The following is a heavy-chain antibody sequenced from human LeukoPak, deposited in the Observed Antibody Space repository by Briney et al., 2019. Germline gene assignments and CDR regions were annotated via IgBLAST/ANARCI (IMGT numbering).Heavy chain of an antibody. Sequence: PGGSLRLSCAASGFTVSCYAMSWVRQAPGKGLEWVSAINGDADTTYDAYSEKGRFIISRNNYKNTHHLQMNSLRAEDTAVYYSATHSRGRYYFFAYWGQGTVVTVSS. CDR1: GFTVSCYA. D-gene: IGHD3-10*01. CDR2: INGDADTT. J-gene: IGHJ4*02. V-gene: IGHV3-23*01. CDR3: ATHSRGRYYFFAY.